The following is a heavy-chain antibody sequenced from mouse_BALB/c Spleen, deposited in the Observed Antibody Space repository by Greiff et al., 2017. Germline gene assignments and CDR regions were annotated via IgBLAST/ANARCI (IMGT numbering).Heavy chain of an antibody. Sequence: EVKLMESGPGLVKPSQSLSLTCTVTGYSITSDYAWNWIRQFPGNKLEWMGYISYSGSTSYNPSLKSRISITRDTSKNQFFLQLNSVTTEDTATYYCARYDYDSHYYAMDYWGQGTSVTVSS. V-gene: IGHV3-2*02. CDR1: GYSITSDYA. D-gene: IGHD2-4*01. J-gene: IGHJ4*01. CDR3: ARYDYDSHYYAMDY. CDR2: ISYSGST.